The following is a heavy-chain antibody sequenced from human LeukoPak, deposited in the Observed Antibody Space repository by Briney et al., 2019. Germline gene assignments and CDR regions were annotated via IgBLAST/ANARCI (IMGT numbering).Heavy chain of an antibody. D-gene: IGHD2-2*03. CDR3: ARDGYRLSGYFYYMDV. V-gene: IGHV1-18*01. CDR1: GYTFASFG. Sequence: ASVKVSCKASGYTFASFGITWVRQAPGQRLEWMGLINTHNGDTNYAQKLQGRVTMTTDTSTSTAYMELRSLRSDDTAVYYCARDGYRLSGYFYYMDVWGKGTTVTVSS. CDR2: INTHNGDT. J-gene: IGHJ6*03.